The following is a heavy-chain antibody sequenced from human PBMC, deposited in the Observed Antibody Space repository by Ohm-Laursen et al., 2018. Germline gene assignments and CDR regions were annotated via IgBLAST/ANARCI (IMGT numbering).Heavy chain of an antibody. J-gene: IGHJ4*02. CDR1: GGTFSSYA. D-gene: IGHD6-6*01. V-gene: IGHV1-2*02. CDR3: ARDRVKYSSSSLVY. CDR2: ITPNSGGT. Sequence: ASVKVSCKASGGTFSSYAISWVRQAPGQGPEWMGWITPNSGGTNYAQKFQGRVTMTRDTSISTAYMELSRLRSDDTAVYYCARDRVKYSSSSLVYWGQGTLVTVSS.